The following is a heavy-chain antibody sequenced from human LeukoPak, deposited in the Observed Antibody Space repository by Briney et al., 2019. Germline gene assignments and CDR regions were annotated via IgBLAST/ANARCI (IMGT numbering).Heavy chain of an antibody. D-gene: IGHD1-7*01. CDR1: GGSISSYY. Sequence: SETLSLTCTVSGGSISSYYWSWIRQLPGKGLEWIGYIYYSGSTNYNPSLKSRVTISVDTSKNQFSLKLSSVTAADTAVYYCARDNWNYGSSMDVWGQGTTVTVSS. V-gene: IGHV4-59*01. CDR3: ARDNWNYGSSMDV. CDR2: IYYSGST. J-gene: IGHJ6*02.